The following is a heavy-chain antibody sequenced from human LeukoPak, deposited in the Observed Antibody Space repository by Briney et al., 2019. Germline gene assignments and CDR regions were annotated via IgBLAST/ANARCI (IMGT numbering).Heavy chain of an antibody. D-gene: IGHD2-8*01. V-gene: IGHV3-21*01. CDR3: ARDRGGTVMVYTRGKDYYYMDV. CDR1: GFSFITYN. Sequence: GGSLRLSCAASGFSFITYNMNWVRQAPGKGLEWVSSIKGRFTISRDNAKNSLYLQMNSLRAEDTAVYYCARDRGGTVMVYTRGKDYYYMDVWGKGTTVTVSS. CDR2: I. J-gene: IGHJ6*03.